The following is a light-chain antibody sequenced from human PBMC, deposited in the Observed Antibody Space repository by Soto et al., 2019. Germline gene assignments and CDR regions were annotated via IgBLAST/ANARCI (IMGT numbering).Light chain of an antibody. V-gene: IGKV3-15*01. CDR2: DAS. Sequence: EIVMTQSPATLSLSPGERATLSCRASQTIDNTLAWYQRKPGQAPRLLIYDASTRATGGPARFSGSVSGTDFTLTISSLQSEDFAVYYCQHYNYWPYTFGQGTKVDIK. CDR3: QHYNYWPYT. CDR1: QTIDNT. J-gene: IGKJ2*01.